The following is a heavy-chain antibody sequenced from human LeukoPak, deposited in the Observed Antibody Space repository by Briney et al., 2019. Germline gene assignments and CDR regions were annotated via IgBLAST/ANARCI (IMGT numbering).Heavy chain of an antibody. CDR2: ISYDGSNK. J-gene: IGHJ1*01. CDR1: GFTFSSYA. D-gene: IGHD5-18*01. Sequence: PGRSLRLSCAASGFTFSSYAMHWVRQAPGKGLEWVAVISYDGSNKYYADSVKGRFTISRDNSKNTLYLQMNSLRAEDTAVYYCAKDNSYGLDHWGQGTLVTVSS. CDR3: AKDNSYGLDH. V-gene: IGHV3-30*04.